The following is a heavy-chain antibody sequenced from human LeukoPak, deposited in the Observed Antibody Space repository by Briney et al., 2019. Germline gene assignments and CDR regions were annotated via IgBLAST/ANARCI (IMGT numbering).Heavy chain of an antibody. D-gene: IGHD6-19*01. J-gene: IGHJ4*02. Sequence: ASVKVSCKASGYTFTSYYMHWVRQAPGQGLEWMGIINPSGGSTSYAQKFQGRVTMTRDTSTSTVYMELSSLRSEDTAVYYCARADRSGWYVGYFDYWGQGTLITVSS. CDR2: INPSGGST. CDR1: GYTFTSYY. CDR3: ARADRSGWYVGYFDY. V-gene: IGHV1-46*01.